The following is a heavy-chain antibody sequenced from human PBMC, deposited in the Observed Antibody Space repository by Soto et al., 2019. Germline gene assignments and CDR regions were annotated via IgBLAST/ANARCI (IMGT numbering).Heavy chain of an antibody. Sequence: GGSLRLSCSASGFTFSTYAMHWVRQAPGKGLEYIAGITSNGRTTSYKDSVKGRFIISRDNSESTLYLQMSSLRFDDTAVYFCVKEPIATAGIGLYTRFDHWGQGARVTVSP. CDR2: ITSNGRTT. J-gene: IGHJ4*02. CDR3: VKEPIATAGIGLYTRFDH. V-gene: IGHV3-64D*06. CDR1: GFTFSTYA. D-gene: IGHD6-13*01.